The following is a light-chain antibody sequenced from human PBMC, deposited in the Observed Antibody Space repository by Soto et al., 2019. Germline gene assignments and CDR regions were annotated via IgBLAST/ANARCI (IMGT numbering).Light chain of an antibody. J-gene: IGKJ5*01. V-gene: IGKV3D-15*01. Sequence: IVMTQSPATLSVSPGERATLSCRASQSVSSNLAWYQQKPGQAPRLLIYGASNRATGIPDRFSGSGSGTDFTLTISSLQPEDFATYYCLQANTFPITFGQGTRLEIK. CDR1: QSVSSN. CDR3: LQANTFPIT. CDR2: GAS.